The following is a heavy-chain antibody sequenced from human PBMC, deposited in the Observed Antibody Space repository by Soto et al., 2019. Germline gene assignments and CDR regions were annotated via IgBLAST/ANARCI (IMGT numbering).Heavy chain of an antibody. CDR3: ARDRVVDGMDV. V-gene: IGHV3-53*01. CDR2: IYSGGST. CDR1: GFTVSSNY. Sequence: VGSLRLSCAASGFTVSSNYMNWVRQAPGKGLEWVSIIYSGGSTYYADSVKGRFTISRDNSKNTLYLQMNSLRAEDTAVYYCARDRVVDGMDVWGQGTTVTVSS. D-gene: IGHD3-3*01. J-gene: IGHJ6*02.